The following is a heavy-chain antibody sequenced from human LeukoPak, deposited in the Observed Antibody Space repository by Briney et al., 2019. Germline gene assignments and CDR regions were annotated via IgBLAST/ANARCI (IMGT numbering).Heavy chain of an antibody. CDR3: ARGLFQGVTMVRGVIRWFDS. J-gene: IGHJ5*01. V-gene: IGHV4-34*01. D-gene: IGHD3-10*01. Sequence: SETLSLTCAVYGGSFSGYYWSWIRQPPGKGLEWIGEINHSGSTNYNPSLKSRVTISVDTSKNQFSLKLSSVTAAGTAVYYCARGLFQGVTMVRGVIRWFDSWGQGTLVTVSS. CDR2: INHSGST. CDR1: GGSFSGYY.